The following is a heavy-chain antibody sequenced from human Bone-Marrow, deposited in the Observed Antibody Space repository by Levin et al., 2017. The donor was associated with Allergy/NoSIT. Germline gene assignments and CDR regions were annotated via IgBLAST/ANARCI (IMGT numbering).Heavy chain of an antibody. CDR3: VRALGTVSGSGDV. D-gene: IGHD3-16*01. V-gene: IGHV1-69*01. CDR2: IIPTLGAA. CDR1: GGAFSTYP. J-gene: IGHJ6*02. Sequence: KISCKASGGAFSTYPISWVRQAQGQGLEWMGGIIPTLGAANYAQKFQGRVTITAHESADIVFMEMTNLRYEDTAVYYCVRALGTVSGSGDVWGQGTKITVSS.